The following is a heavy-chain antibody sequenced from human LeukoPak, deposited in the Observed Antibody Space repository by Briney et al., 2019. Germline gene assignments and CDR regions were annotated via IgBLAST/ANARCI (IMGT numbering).Heavy chain of an antibody. V-gene: IGHV4-59*01. Sequence: SETLSLTCTVSGGSISRYYWSWLRQPPGKGLEWIGYKDYSGSTNYNRSLKSRVTISADTSKNQFSLKLSSVTAADTAVYYCARVYYSSSYDYWYFDLWGRGTLVTVSS. CDR3: ARVYYSSSYDYWYFDL. CDR2: KDYSGST. D-gene: IGHD6-13*01. CDR1: GGSISRYY. J-gene: IGHJ2*01.